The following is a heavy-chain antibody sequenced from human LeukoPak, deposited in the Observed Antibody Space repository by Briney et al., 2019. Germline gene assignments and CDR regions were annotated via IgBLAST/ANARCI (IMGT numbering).Heavy chain of an antibody. J-gene: IGHJ4*02. Sequence: GSLRLSCAASGFTVSSNYMSWVRQAPGKGLEWVSVIYSGGSTYYADSVKGRFTISRDNSKNTLYLQMNSLRAEDTAVYYCAKDRRSCSSTSCPYYFDYWGQGTLVTVSS. CDR2: IYSGGST. D-gene: IGHD2-2*01. V-gene: IGHV3-53*01. CDR3: AKDRRSCSSTSCPYYFDY. CDR1: GFTVSSNY.